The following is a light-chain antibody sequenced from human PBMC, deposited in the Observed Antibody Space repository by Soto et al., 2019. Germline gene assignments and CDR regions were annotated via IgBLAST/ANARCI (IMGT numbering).Light chain of an antibody. CDR2: GVS. CDR3: ISYTGSSTCYV. CDR1: RSDIGSYNY. V-gene: IGLV2-14*01. J-gene: IGLJ1*01. Sequence: SSLTQPASASGSAARSITISCIRTRSDIGSYNYVGWYQHLAAKTTQILISGVSNRPSGVSSRFSGSKSGNSASLPISGLKAADEADSPCISYTGSSTCYVFGSGTMVTV.